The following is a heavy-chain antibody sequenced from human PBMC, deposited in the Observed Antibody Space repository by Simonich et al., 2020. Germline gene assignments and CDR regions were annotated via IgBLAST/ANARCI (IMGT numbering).Heavy chain of an antibody. D-gene: IGHD2-15*01. V-gene: IGHV1-18*01. CDR3: ARASRGTWWYYYFDY. CDR2: RSAYNGNT. Sequence: QVQLVQSGAEVKKPGASVKVSCQASGYTFTSYGVSWVRQAPGQGLEWMGWRSAYNGNTNYAQKLQGRVTMTTDTSTSTAYMELRSLRSDDTAVDYCARASRGTWWYYYFDYWGQGTLVTVSS. J-gene: IGHJ4*02. CDR1: GYTFTSYG.